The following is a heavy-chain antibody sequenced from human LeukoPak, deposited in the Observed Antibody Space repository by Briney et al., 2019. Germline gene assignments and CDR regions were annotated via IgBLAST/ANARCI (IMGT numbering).Heavy chain of an antibody. V-gene: IGHV1-2*02. CDR3: ARALYYGSGSYSHY. CDR1: GYTFTGYY. D-gene: IGHD3-10*01. CDR2: INPNSGGT. Sequence: ASVNVSFKASGYTFTGYYMHWVRQAPGQGLEWMGWINPNSGGTNYAQKFQGRVTMTRDTSISTAYMELSRLRSDDTAVYYCARALYYGSGSYSHYWGQGTLVTVSS. J-gene: IGHJ4*02.